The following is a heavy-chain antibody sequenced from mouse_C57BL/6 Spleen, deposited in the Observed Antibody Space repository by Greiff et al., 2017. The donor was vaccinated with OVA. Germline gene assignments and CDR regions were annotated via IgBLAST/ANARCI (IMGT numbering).Heavy chain of an antibody. CDR2: IDPNSGGT. V-gene: IGHV1-72*01. J-gene: IGHJ2*01. CDR1: GYTFTSYW. CDR3: ARGHYYGSSYVDYFDY. D-gene: IGHD1-1*01. Sequence: VKLQQPGAELVKPGASVKLSCKASGYTFTSYWMHWVKQRPGRGLEWIGRIDPNSGGTKYNEKFKSKATLTVDKPSSTAYMQLSSLTSEDSAVYYCARGHYYGSSYVDYFDYWGQGTTLTVSS.